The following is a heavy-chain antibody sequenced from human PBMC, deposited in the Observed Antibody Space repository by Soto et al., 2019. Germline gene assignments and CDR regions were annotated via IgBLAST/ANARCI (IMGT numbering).Heavy chain of an antibody. CDR3: SIGSWSAETFDV. J-gene: IGHJ3*01. CDR1: GGTFNTYT. Sequence: QVHLIQSGAEVKKPGSSVKVSCKAAGGTFNTYTLIWVRQAPGHGLEWMGRIIPMVTVTNYAQKFQGRLTLTADKSTGTAFMEQTSLRSDDTAVYYCSIGSWSAETFDVWGQGTMVTVSS. V-gene: IGHV1-69*02. D-gene: IGHD2-2*01. CDR2: IIPMVTVT.